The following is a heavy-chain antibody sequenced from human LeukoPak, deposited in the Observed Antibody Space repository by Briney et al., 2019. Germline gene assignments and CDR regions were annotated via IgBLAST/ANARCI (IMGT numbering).Heavy chain of an antibody. D-gene: IGHD5-18*01. CDR3: ARDPGYSYGYSHNYYGMDV. CDR2: IYYTGST. V-gene: IGHV4-59*01. Sequence: PSETLPLICTVSGGPISSYYLSWIRQSPGKGLEWIGYIYYTGSTNYNPSLKSRVTISVDTSKKQFSLKLNSVTAADTAVYYCARDPGYSYGYSHNYYGMDVWGERSTVTVSS. J-gene: IGHJ6*04. CDR1: GGPISSYY.